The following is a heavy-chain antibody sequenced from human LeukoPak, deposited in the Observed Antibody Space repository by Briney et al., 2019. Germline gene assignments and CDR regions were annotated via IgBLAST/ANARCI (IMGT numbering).Heavy chain of an antibody. CDR3: ARPYSYYDFWD. CDR1: GFTFSTYW. CDR2: INSDGSST. J-gene: IGHJ4*02. V-gene: IGHV3-74*01. Sequence: GGSLRLSCAASGFTFSTYWMHWVRQAPGKGLVWVSRINSDGSSTSYADSVRGRFTISRDNAMSTLYLQMNSLRAEDTAVYYCARPYSYYDFWDWGQGILVTVSS. D-gene: IGHD3-3*01.